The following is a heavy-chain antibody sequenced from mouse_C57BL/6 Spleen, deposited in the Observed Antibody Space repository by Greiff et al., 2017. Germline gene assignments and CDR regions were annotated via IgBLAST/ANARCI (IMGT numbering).Heavy chain of an antibody. CDR2: IDPENGDT. CDR1: GFNIKDDY. Sequence: EVQLQQSGAELVRPGASVKLSCTASGFNIKDDYMHWVKQRPEQGLEWIGWIDPENGDTEYASKFQGKATITADTSSNTAYLQLSSLTSEDTAVYYCTTCPITTLVATRAYWGQGTLVTVSA. D-gene: IGHD1-1*01. CDR3: TTCPITTLVATRAY. J-gene: IGHJ3*01. V-gene: IGHV14-4*01.